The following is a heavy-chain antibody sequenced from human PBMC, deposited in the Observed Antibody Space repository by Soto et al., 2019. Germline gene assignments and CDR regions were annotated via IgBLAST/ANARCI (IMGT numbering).Heavy chain of an antibody. Sequence: SETLSLTCTVSGGSMSSYYWSWIRQPAGKGLEWIGRIYTSGSTNYNPSLKSRVTMSVDTSKNQFSLKLSSVTAADTAVYYCAIGAGSFVAFDIWGQGTMVTVSS. CDR1: GGSMSSYY. CDR3: AIGAGSFVAFDI. V-gene: IGHV4-4*07. J-gene: IGHJ3*02. CDR2: IYTSGST. D-gene: IGHD1-26*01.